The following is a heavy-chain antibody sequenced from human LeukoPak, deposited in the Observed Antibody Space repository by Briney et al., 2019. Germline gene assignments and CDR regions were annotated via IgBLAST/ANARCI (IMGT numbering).Heavy chain of an antibody. V-gene: IGHV3-21*04. Sequence: PGGSLRLSCAASGFTFSTYSMNWVRQAPGKGLEWVSFISSSSSYIYYADSVKGRFTISRDNSKNTLYLQMNSLRAEDTALYYCAKYASNYYYYYMDVWGEGTTVTVSS. CDR3: AKYASNYYYYYMDV. CDR2: ISSSSSYI. J-gene: IGHJ6*03. CDR1: GFTFSTYS.